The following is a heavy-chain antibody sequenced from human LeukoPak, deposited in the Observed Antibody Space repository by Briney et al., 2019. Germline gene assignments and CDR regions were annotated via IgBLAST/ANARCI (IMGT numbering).Heavy chain of an antibody. D-gene: IGHD4/OR15-4a*01. Sequence: SETLSLTCTVSDDSISKYYWNWIRQPPGKGLEWIGYIYYSGITNYNPSLKSRVTISVDTSKNQFSLKLSSVTAADTAVYYCASGDYGREYFQHWGQGTLVTASS. CDR2: IYYSGIT. V-gene: IGHV4-59*01. J-gene: IGHJ1*01. CDR1: DDSISKYY. CDR3: ASGDYGREYFQH.